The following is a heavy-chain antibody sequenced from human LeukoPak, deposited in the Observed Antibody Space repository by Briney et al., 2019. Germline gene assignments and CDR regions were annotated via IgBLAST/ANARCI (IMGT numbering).Heavy chain of an antibody. D-gene: IGHD5-18*01. CDR2: IYYSGST. J-gene: IGHJ3*02. CDR3: ARGAPTIQRYTAMATGAFDI. CDR1: GGSISSSSYY. Sequence: SETLSLTCTVSGGSISSSSYYWGWIRQPPGKGLEWIGSIYYSGSTYDNPALKSRVTISVDTSKNQFSLKLSSVTAADTAVYYCARGAPTIQRYTAMATGAFDIWGQGTMVTVSS. V-gene: IGHV4-39*07.